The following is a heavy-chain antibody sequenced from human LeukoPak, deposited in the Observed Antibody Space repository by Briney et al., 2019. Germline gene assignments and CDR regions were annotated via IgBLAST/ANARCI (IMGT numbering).Heavy chain of an antibody. V-gene: IGHV4-39*01. CDR2: MYYSGTT. Sequence: PSETLSLTCTVSGGSISSGSYYWGWIRQPPGKGLEWIASMYYSGTTFYSPSLKSRVTISVDTSKNQLSLKLGSVTAADTAVYYCARHPPRDGSAFDYWGQGTLDTVSS. CDR3: ARHPPRDGSAFDY. CDR1: GGSISSGSYY. J-gene: IGHJ4*02.